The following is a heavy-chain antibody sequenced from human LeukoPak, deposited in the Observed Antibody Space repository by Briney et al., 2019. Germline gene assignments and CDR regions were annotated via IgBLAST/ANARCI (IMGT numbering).Heavy chain of an antibody. Sequence: ASVKVSCKASGYTFTSYGISWVRQAPGQGLEWMGWISAYNGNTNYAQKLQGRVTMTTDTTTSTAYMELRSLRSDDTAVYYCARDWSGEGFWDYWGQGTLVTVSS. CDR3: ARDWSGEGFWDY. J-gene: IGHJ4*02. CDR1: GYTFTSYG. D-gene: IGHD3-3*01. CDR2: ISAYNGNT. V-gene: IGHV1-18*01.